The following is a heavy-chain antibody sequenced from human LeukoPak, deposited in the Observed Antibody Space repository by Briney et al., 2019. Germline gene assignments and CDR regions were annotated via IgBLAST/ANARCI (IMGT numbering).Heavy chain of an antibody. CDR3: ARVAFWSGYYTHFDY. V-gene: IGHV4-4*07. J-gene: IGHJ4*02. D-gene: IGHD3-3*01. CDR2: IYSTGST. CDR1: GGSISGYY. Sequence: TSETLSLTCTVSGGSISGYYWSWIRQPAGKALEWIGRIYSTGSTHYNPSLKSRVTMSVDTSKNQFSLKLSSVTAADAAVYYCARVAFWSGYYTHFDYWGQGTLVTVSS.